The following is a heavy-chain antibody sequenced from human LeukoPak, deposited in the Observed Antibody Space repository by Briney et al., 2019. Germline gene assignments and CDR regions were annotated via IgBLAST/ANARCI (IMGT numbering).Heavy chain of an antibody. D-gene: IGHD6-19*01. V-gene: IGHV1-24*01. CDR3: ATDMSIAVAGRFDY. CDR2: FDPEDGET. J-gene: IGHJ4*02. CDR1: GYTLTELS. Sequence: SVKVSCKVSGYTLTELSMHWVRQAPGKGLEWMGGFDPEDGETIYAQKFQGRVTMTEDTSTDTAYMELSSLRSEDTAVYYCATDMSIAVAGRFDYWGQGTLVTVSS.